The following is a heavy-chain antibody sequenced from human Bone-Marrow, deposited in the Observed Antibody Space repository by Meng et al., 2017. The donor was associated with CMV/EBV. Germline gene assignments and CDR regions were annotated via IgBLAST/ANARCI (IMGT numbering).Heavy chain of an antibody. CDR2: ISSSSSYI. CDR3: ARGGIFWSGYWTAGSFDY. J-gene: IGHJ4*02. D-gene: IGHD3-3*01. V-gene: IGHV3-21*01. CDR1: GFTFSSYS. Sequence: GGSLRLSCAASGFTFSSYSMNWVRQAPGKGLEWVSSISSSSSYIYYADSVKGRFTISRDNAKNSLYLQMNSLRIEDTAVYYCARGGIFWSGYWTAGSFDYWGQGSLVTVSS.